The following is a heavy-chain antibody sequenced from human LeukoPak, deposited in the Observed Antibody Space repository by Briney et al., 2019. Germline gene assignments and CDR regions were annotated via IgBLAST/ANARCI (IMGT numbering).Heavy chain of an antibody. Sequence: SETLSLTCIVSGDSVSNGNYYWSWLRQPPGKALEWIGYIYYTGSTYYNPSLEGRVTISVGTSRNHFSVKLNSVTAADTAVYYCARSQNYYGSGDYWSQGTLVTVSS. CDR3: ARSQNYYGSGDY. V-gene: IGHV4-61*03. J-gene: IGHJ4*02. D-gene: IGHD3-10*01. CDR2: IYYTGST. CDR1: GDSVSNGNYY.